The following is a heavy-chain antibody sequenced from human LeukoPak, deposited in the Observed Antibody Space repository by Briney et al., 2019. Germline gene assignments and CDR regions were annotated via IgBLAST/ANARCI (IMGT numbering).Heavy chain of an antibody. D-gene: IGHD3-10*01. CDR2: IKQDGSKI. V-gene: IGHV3-7*04. CDR1: GFTFSAEW. CDR3: ARDFGSGNNWFDP. Sequence: PGGSLRLSCSASGFTFSAEWMSWVRQAPGRGLEWVANIKQDGSKIYYVESVKGRFTISRDNARNSLYLQMDSLRVEDTAVYYCARDFGSGNNWFDPWGQGTLVTVSS. J-gene: IGHJ5*02.